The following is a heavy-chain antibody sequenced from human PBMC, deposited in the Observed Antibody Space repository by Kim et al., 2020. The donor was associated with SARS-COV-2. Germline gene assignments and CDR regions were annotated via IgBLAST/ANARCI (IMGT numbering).Heavy chain of an antibody. CDR3: AAIYGDYSDFDY. V-gene: IGHV4-34*01. Sequence: SETLSLTCAVYGGSFSGYYYSWIRQAPGKGLEWIGEITHWGTTNYNPSLKSRVTISIDTSKTQFSLTLTSVTAADTAVYYCAAIYGDYSDFDYWGQGTL. J-gene: IGHJ4*02. D-gene: IGHD4-17*01. CDR2: ITHWGTT. CDR1: GGSFSGYY.